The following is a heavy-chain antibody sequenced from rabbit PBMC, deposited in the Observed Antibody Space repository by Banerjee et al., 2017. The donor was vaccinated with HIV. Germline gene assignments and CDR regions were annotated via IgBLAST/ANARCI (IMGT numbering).Heavy chain of an antibody. CDR2: IYAGSSGST. D-gene: IGHD4-1*01. CDR3: ARDTNGWGDHFNL. V-gene: IGHV1S40*01. Sequence: QSLEESGGDLVKPGTSLTLTCEASGFSFSGSYWICWVRQAPGKGLEWIACIYAGSSGSTDYASWAKGRFTISKTSSTTVTLQMTSLTAADTAIYFCARDTNGWGDHFNLWGQGTLVTVS. CDR1: GFSFSGSYW. J-gene: IGHJ4*01.